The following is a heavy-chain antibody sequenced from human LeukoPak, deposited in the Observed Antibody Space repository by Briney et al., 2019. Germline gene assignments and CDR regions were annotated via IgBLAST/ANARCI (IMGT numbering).Heavy chain of an antibody. CDR3: ASSYRGKYRAFDT. J-gene: IGHJ3*02. D-gene: IGHD1-26*01. CDR2: ISGRDATT. CDR1: GFTFSPYV. V-gene: IGHV3-23*01. Sequence: PGGSLRLSCAASGFTFSPYVMSWVRQAPGKGLEWVSVISGRDATTYYADSVKGRFTVSRDNSKNALYLQMNSLRAEDTAVYYCASSYRGKYRAFDTWGQGTMVTVSS.